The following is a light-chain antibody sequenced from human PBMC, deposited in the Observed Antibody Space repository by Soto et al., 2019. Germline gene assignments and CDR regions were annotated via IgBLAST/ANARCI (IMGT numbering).Light chain of an antibody. CDR3: QQYDKSPFT. CDR2: WAS. Sequence: DIVMTQSPDSLAVSLGERATINCKSSQSVFHRPINKAYLAWHQQKPGQPPKLLIYWASTRESGVPDRFSGSGTGTDFTLTISSLQAEDVAVYYCQQYDKSPFTFGPGTKVDIK. V-gene: IGKV4-1*01. J-gene: IGKJ3*01. CDR1: QSVFHRPINKAY.